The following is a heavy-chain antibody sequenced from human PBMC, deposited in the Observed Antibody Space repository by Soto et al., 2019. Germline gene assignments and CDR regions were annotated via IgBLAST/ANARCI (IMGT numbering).Heavy chain of an antibody. Sequence: GESLKISCKGSEYSFTTYWISWVRQMPGKGLEWMGRIDPSDSYTNYSPSFQGHVTISADKSISTAYLQWSSLKASDTAMYYCARWSAGRDDYWGQGTLVTVSS. J-gene: IGHJ4*02. CDR1: EYSFTTYW. D-gene: IGHD1-26*01. V-gene: IGHV5-10-1*01. CDR3: ARWSAGRDDY. CDR2: IDPSDSYT.